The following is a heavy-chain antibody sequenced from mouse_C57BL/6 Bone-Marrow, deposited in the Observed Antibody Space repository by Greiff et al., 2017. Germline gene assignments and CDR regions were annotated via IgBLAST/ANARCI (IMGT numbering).Heavy chain of an antibody. CDR1: GYTFTSYG. CDR3: APYYYGSRWFAY. J-gene: IGHJ3*01. CDR2: IYPRSGNT. V-gene: IGHV1-81*01. D-gene: IGHD1-1*01. Sequence: VQLVESGAELARPGASVKLSCKASGYTFTSYGISWVKQRTGQGLEWIGEIYPRSGNTYYNEKFKGKATLTADKSSSTAYMELRSLTSEDSAVYFCAPYYYGSRWFAYWGQGTLVTVSA.